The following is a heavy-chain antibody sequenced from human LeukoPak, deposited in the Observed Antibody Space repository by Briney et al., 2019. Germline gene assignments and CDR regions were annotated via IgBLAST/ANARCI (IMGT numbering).Heavy chain of an antibody. Sequence: GGSLRLSCAASGFTFSRHWMHWVRQAPGKGLVWVSRINSDGSNTNYADSVKGRFTISRDNVKNTLYLQMNSLRVEDTAVYYCAGVVVTGNWFGPWGQGTLVTVSS. V-gene: IGHV3-74*01. D-gene: IGHD2-21*02. J-gene: IGHJ5*02. CDR3: AGVVVTGNWFGP. CDR1: GFTFSRHW. CDR2: INSDGSNT.